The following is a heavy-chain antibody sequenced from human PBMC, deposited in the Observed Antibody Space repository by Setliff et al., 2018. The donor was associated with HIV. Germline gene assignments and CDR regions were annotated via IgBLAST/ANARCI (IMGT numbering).Heavy chain of an antibody. CDR3: ARDRAYCSSGSCYRPLVYYFYYMDV. CDR2: VRPYNADK. D-gene: IGHD2-15*01. CDR1: GFTFSDYY. Sequence: ASVKVSCKASGFTFSDYYMHWVRQAPGQGLEWMGWVRPYNADKDYAQKFQGRVTMTSDTSISTAYLELSGLTSDDTAIYYCARDRAYCSSGSCYRPLVYYFYYMDVWGTGTTVTVSS. J-gene: IGHJ6*03. V-gene: IGHV1-2*02.